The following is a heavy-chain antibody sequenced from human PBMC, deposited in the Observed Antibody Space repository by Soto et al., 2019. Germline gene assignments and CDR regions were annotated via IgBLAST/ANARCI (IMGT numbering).Heavy chain of an antibody. V-gene: IGHV1-69*12. D-gene: IGHD3-22*01. CDR3: ATGGERDYYDTSGWR. CDR2: IIPIFGTV. Sequence: QVQLVQSGAEVKKPGSSVKVSCKASGGTFSNYALDWVRQAPGQGLEWMGGIIPIFGTVRHAQNFQGRVTITADESTATAYMELSSLRSEDSGMYYCATGGERDYYDTSGWRWGQGTLVTVSS. CDR1: GGTFSNYA. J-gene: IGHJ1*01.